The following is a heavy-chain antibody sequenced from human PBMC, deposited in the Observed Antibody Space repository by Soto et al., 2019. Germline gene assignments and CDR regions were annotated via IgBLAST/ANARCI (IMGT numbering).Heavy chain of an antibody. D-gene: IGHD2-2*01. CDR1: GFTFSSYW. J-gene: IGHJ3*02. Sequence: PGGSLRLSCAASGFTFSSYWMSWVRQAPGKGLEWVANIKQDGSEKYYVDSVKGRFTISRDNAKNSLYLQMNSLRAEDTAVYYCARDWDIVVVPAAYDAFDIWGQGTTVTV. CDR2: IKQDGSEK. CDR3: ARDWDIVVVPAAYDAFDI. V-gene: IGHV3-7*03.